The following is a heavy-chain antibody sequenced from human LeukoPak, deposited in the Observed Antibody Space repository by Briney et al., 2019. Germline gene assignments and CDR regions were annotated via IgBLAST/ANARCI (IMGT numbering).Heavy chain of an antibody. CDR1: GFTVSSNY. CDR2: IYSGGST. Sequence: GGSLRLSCAASGFTVSSNYMSWVRQAPGKGLEWVSFIYSGGSTYYADSVKGRFTISRDNSKNKLYLQMNSLRAEDTAVYYCAATLTYYYDSSGYYGAFDIWGQGTMVTVSS. CDR3: AATLTYYYDSSGYYGAFDI. V-gene: IGHV3-66*01. J-gene: IGHJ3*02. D-gene: IGHD3-22*01.